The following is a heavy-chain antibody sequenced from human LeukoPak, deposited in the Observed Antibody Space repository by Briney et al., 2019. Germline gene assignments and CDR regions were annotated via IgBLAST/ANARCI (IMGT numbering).Heavy chain of an antibody. V-gene: IGHV3-23*01. CDR2: ISGSGGST. CDR1: GFIFSSYV. CDR3: VKNDYGGNPVAIDY. J-gene: IGHJ4*02. D-gene: IGHD4-23*01. Sequence: GGSLRLSCAASGFIFSSYVMSWVRQAPGKGLEWVSVISGSGGSTYYADSVKGRFTISRDNSKNTLYLQMNSLRAEDTAVYYCVKNDYGGNPVAIDYWGQGALVTVSS.